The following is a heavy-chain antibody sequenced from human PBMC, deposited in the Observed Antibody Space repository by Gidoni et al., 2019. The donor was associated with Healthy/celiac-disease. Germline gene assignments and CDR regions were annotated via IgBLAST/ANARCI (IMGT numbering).Heavy chain of an antibody. Sequence: QVQLQQSGPGLVKPSQTLSLTCTVSVGSISSGDYYWSGIRPPPGKGLEWIGYIYYSGSTDYNPSLKSRVTISVDTSKNQFSLKLSSVTAADTAVYYCARDHPTYLGGDYYYGMDVWGQGTTVTVSS. CDR2: IYYSGST. D-gene: IGHD1-26*01. CDR3: ARDHPTYLGGDYYYGMDV. V-gene: IGHV4-30-4*01. J-gene: IGHJ6*02. CDR1: VGSISSGDYY.